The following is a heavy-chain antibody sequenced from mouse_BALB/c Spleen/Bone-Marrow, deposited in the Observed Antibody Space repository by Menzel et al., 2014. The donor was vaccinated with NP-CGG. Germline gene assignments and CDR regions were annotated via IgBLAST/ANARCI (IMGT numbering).Heavy chain of an antibody. CDR2: IDPANGNA. CDR1: GFNIKDTY. D-gene: IGHD2-3*01. Sequence: VQLQQSGAELVKSGASVRLSCTASGFNIKDTYMHWVKQRPDQGLEWIGRIDPANGNAKHDPKFQGKAAITAYTSSNTTYLQLSSLTSEDTAVYYCAIYFYFDYWGQGTTLTVSS. V-gene: IGHV14-3*02. J-gene: IGHJ2*01. CDR3: AIYFYFDY.